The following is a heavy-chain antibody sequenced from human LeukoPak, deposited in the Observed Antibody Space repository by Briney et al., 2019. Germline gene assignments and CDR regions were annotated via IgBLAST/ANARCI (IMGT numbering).Heavy chain of an antibody. Sequence: SETLSLTCAVYGGSFTTTNYWSWVRQSPGRGLGWIGEISLSGYTGFNPSLRGRVTMSLDESKNHLSLTLTSVTAADTAIYYCSRESGPYSPFGHWGQGILVTVTT. CDR1: GGSFTTTNY. D-gene: IGHD1-26*01. CDR2: ISLSGYT. J-gene: IGHJ4*02. CDR3: SRESGPYSPFGH. V-gene: IGHV4-4*02.